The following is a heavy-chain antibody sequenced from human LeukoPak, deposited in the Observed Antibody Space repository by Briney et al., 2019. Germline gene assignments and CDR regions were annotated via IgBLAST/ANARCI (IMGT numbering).Heavy chain of an antibody. D-gene: IGHD3-10*01. CDR1: GFTFSNYW. Sequence: PGGSLRLSCEGSGFTFSNYWMTWVRQAPEKGLEWVANIKPSGSEKHYADSVEGRFTISRDNAKTSLFLQMSRLRAEDTAVYYCARIYMKQASASWGQGTLVTVSS. CDR2: IKPSGSEK. V-gene: IGHV3-7*01. J-gene: IGHJ5*02. CDR3: ARIYMKQASAS.